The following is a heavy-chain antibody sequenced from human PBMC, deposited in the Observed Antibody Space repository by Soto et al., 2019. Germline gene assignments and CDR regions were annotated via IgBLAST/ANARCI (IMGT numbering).Heavy chain of an antibody. J-gene: IGHJ4*02. CDR3: ARAITMVRGVKNPGYYFDY. D-gene: IGHD3-10*01. CDR1: GFTFSSYS. V-gene: IGHV3-48*01. Sequence: GGSLRLSCAASGFTFSSYSMNWVRQAPGKGLEWVSYISSSSSTIYYADSVKGRFTISRDNVKNSLYLQMNSLRAEDTAVYYCARAITMVRGVKNPGYYFDYWGQGTLVTVSS. CDR2: ISSSSSTI.